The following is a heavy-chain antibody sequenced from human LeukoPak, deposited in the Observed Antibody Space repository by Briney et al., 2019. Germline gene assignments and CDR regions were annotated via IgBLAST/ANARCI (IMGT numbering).Heavy chain of an antibody. J-gene: IGHJ4*02. CDR3: AGYYYGSGSYDY. D-gene: IGHD3-10*01. CDR1: GFTFSSYA. CDR2: ISSNSGRT. V-gene: IGHV3-23*01. Sequence: GGSLRLSCAASGFTFSSYAMSWVRQAPGKGLEWVSAISSNSGRTYYADSVKGRFTISRDNSKNTLYLQMNSLRAEDTAVYYCAGYYYGSGSYDYWGQGTLVTVSS.